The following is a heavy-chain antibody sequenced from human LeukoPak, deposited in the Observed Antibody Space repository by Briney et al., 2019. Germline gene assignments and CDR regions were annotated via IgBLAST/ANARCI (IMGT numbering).Heavy chain of an antibody. D-gene: IGHD6-19*01. V-gene: IGHV3-30*18. CDR2: ISYDGSNK. CDR1: GFTFRSYG. J-gene: IGHJ6*02. CDR3: AKGPHFSSGWYYYGMDV. Sequence: PGGSLRLSCAASGFTFRSYGMHWVRQAPGKGLGWVAVISYDGSNKYYADSVKGRFTISRDNSKNTLYLQMNSLRAEDTAVYYRAKGPHFSSGWYYYGMDVWGQGTTVTVSS.